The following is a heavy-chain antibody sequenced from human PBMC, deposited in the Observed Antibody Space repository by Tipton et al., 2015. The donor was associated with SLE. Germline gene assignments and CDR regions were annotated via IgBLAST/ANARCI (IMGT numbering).Heavy chain of an antibody. Sequence: SLRLSCAASGFTFSSYAMSWVRQAPGKGLEWVSAISGSGGSAYYADSVKGRFTISRDNSKNTLYLQMNSLRAEDTAVYYCAKDRPREDDFWSGYLLGMDVWGQGTTVTVSS. V-gene: IGHV3-23*01. D-gene: IGHD3-3*01. J-gene: IGHJ6*02. CDR2: ISGSGGSA. CDR1: GFTFSSYA. CDR3: AKDRPREDDFWSGYLLGMDV.